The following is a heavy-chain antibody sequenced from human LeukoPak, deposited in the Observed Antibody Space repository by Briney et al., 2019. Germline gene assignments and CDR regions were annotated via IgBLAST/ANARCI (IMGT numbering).Heavy chain of an antibody. Sequence: GGSLRLSCAASGFTFSSYEMNWVRQAPGKGLEWVSYISSSGSTIYYADSVKGRFTISGDNAKNSLYLQMNSLRAEDTAVYYCAELGITMIGGVWGKGTTVAISS. J-gene: IGHJ6*04. D-gene: IGHD3-10*02. V-gene: IGHV3-48*03. CDR2: ISSSGSTI. CDR3: AELGITMIGGV. CDR1: GFTFSSYE.